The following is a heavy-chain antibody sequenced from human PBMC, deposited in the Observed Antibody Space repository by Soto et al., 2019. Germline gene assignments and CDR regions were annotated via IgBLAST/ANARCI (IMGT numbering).Heavy chain of an antibody. V-gene: IGHV1-18*01. CDR2: ISTYSGDT. D-gene: IGHD5-12*01. J-gene: IGHJ5*02. Sequence: QVHRVQSGVEVKTPGASVKVSCQASGYTFFTYDISWVRQAPGQGLEWMGWISTYSGDTKYAQKFQGRVTMTTDTTTTTAYLELRSLRSGDTAVYYCARHHGPTTSENWFDPGGQGTLVTVSS. CDR3: ARHHGPTTSENWFDP. CDR1: GYTFFTYD.